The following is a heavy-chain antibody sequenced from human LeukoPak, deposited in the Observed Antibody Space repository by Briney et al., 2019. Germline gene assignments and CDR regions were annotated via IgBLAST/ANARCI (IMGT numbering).Heavy chain of an antibody. CDR3: ATAGQYRFDN. CDR1: GFTFSTFW. V-gene: IGHV3-74*01. CDR2: INNDGSTT. D-gene: IGHD6-19*01. Sequence: GGSLRLSCAASGFTFSTFWMHWVRQAPGEGPVWVSRINNDGSTTNYADSVKGRFTISRDNAKNTLYLQMNSLTDDDTAVYYCATAGQYRFDNWGQGTLVAVSS. J-gene: IGHJ5*02.